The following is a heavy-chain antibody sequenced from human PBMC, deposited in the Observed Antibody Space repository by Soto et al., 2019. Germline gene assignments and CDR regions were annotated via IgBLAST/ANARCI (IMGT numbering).Heavy chain of an antibody. J-gene: IGHJ4*02. CDR2: ITPFNGDV. Sequence: QMQLVQSGAEVKKTGSSVTVSCKALGNTFTYRYLHWVRQAPGQALEWMGWITPFNGDVHYSQKFQERVTITRDRSINTAYMRMSGLRSEDTAMYYCASGGAGSGPFTWELPDHWGQGTLGTVSS. D-gene: IGHD1-26*01. CDR1: GNTFTYRY. V-gene: IGHV1-45*02. CDR3: ASGGAGSGPFTWELPDH.